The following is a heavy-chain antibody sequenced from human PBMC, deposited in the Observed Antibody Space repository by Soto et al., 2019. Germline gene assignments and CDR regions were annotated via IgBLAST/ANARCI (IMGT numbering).Heavy chain of an antibody. CDR3: ASVWIGYSGYDDSYYFDY. V-gene: IGHV3-72*01. Sequence: EVQLVESGGGLVHPGGSLRLSCAASGFTFSDHYMDCVRQAPGKGLEWVGRTRNKANSYTTEYAASVKGRFTISRDDSKNSLYLQMNSLKPEDTAVYYCASVWIGYSGYDDSYYFDYWGKGTLVTVSS. CDR2: TRNKANSYTT. CDR1: GFTFSDHY. J-gene: IGHJ4*02. D-gene: IGHD5-12*01.